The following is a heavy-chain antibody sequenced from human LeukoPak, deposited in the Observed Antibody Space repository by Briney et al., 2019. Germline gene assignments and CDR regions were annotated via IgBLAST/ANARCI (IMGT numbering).Heavy chain of an antibody. Sequence: GGSLRLSCAASGFSFSSYSMNWVRQAPGQGLEWVSSISSSSIYIFYSNSVKGRFTISRDNAKNSLYLQVNSLRADDTAVYYCVKVRSGAAAVGGDWGRGTLVTVSS. V-gene: IGHV3-21*01. D-gene: IGHD6-13*01. J-gene: IGHJ4*02. CDR1: GFSFSSYS. CDR2: ISSSSIYI. CDR3: VKVRSGAAAVGGD.